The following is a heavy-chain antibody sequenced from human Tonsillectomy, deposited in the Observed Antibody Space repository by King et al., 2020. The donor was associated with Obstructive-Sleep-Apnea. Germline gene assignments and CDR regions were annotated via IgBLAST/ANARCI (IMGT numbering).Heavy chain of an antibody. D-gene: IGHD3-16*02. CDR2: ISSSGSTI. V-gene: IGHV3-11*01. CDR3: ARGTGYDYVWGSYRQYYFDY. Sequence: VQLVESGGGLVKPGGSLRLSCAASGFTFSDYYMSWIRQAPGKGLEWVSYISSSGSTIYYADSVKGRFTISRDNAKNSLYLQMNSLRAEDTAVYYCARGTGYDYVWGSYRQYYFDYWGQGTLVTVSS. CDR1: GFTFSDYY. J-gene: IGHJ4*02.